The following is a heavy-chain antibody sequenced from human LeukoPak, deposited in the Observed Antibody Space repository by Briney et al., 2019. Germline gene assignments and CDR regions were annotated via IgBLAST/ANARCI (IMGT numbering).Heavy chain of an antibody. CDR1: GGSISSSSYY. Sequence: PSETLSLTCTVSGGSISSSSYYWGWIRQPPGKGLEWIGYIYYSGSTYYNPSLKSRVTISVDTSKNQFSLKLSSVTAADTAVYYCASILGNYYDGLQHWGQGTLVTVSS. CDR3: ASILGNYYDGLQH. V-gene: IGHV4-30-4*08. D-gene: IGHD3-22*01. CDR2: IYYSGST. J-gene: IGHJ1*01.